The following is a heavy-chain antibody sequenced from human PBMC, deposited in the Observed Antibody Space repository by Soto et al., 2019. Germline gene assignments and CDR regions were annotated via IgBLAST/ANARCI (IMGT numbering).Heavy chain of an antibody. CDR2: INHSGST. D-gene: IGHD6-6*01. Sequence: SETLSLTCAVSGYSISTGFNWAWIRQPPGKGLEWIGEINHSGSTNYNPSLKSRVTISVDTSKNQFSLKLSSVTAADTAVYYCARGRGSTAARRFVRRPSYYYYRMDVWGQGTRGTVSS. V-gene: IGHV4-38-2*01. CDR1: GYSISTGFN. J-gene: IGHJ6*01. CDR3: ARGRGSTAARRFVRRPSYYYYRMDV.